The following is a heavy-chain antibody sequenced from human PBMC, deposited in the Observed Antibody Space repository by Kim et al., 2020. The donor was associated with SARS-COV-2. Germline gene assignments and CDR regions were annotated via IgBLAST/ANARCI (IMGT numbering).Heavy chain of an antibody. CDR2: IYTSGST. Sequence: SETLSLTCTVSGGSISSYYWSWIRQPAGKGLEWIGRIYTSGSTNYNPSLKSRVTMSVDTSKNQFSLKLSSVTAADTAVYYCARGSSIAARLCAFDIWGQGTMVTVSS. V-gene: IGHV4-4*07. J-gene: IGHJ3*02. CDR3: ARGSSIAARLCAFDI. CDR1: GGSISSYY. D-gene: IGHD6-6*01.